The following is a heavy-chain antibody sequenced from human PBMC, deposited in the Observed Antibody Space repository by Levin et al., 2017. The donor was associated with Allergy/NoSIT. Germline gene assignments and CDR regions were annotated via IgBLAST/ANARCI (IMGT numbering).Heavy chain of an antibody. D-gene: IGHD5-12*01. V-gene: IGHV4-59*01. Sequence: SETLSLTCTVSGVSISSYYWSWIRQPPGKGLEWIGYIHYSGSTNYNPSLKSRVTLSVDASKNQLFLKLRSVTAADTAVYYCARGYSALKRVMGDDWGLGALVTVSS. CDR1: GVSISSYY. CDR3: ARGYSALKRVMGDD. CDR2: IHYSGST. J-gene: IGHJ4*02.